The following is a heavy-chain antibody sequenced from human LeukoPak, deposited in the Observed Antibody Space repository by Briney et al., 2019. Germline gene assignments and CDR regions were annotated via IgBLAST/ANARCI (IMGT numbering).Heavy chain of an antibody. Sequence: GGSLRLSCAASGFTFSSYSMNWVRQAPGKGLEWVSMISADGTSTYYADSVKGRFTTSRDNSKNSLYLQLNSLRTEDTALYYCARDMAGSCPDYWGQGTLVTVSS. J-gene: IGHJ4*02. CDR3: ARDMAGSCPDY. CDR1: GFTFSSYS. D-gene: IGHD2-15*01. CDR2: ISADGTST. V-gene: IGHV3-43*02.